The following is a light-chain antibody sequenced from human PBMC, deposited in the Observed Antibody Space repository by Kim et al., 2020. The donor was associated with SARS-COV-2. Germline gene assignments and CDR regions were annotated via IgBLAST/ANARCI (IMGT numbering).Light chain of an antibody. Sequence: DIQMTQSPSSLSASVGDRVTITCRASQSIGRYLNWYQQRPGTPPRLLIYGASTLHSGVPSRFSGSGSGTDFSLTVNGLQPDDFVIYYCQQTYSLPYTFGQGTKLEIK. CDR3: QQTYSLPYT. J-gene: IGKJ2*01. V-gene: IGKV1-39*01. CDR1: QSIGRY. CDR2: GAS.